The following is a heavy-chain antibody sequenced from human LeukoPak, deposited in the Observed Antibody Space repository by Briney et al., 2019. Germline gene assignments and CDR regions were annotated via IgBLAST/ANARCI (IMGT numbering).Heavy chain of an antibody. J-gene: IGHJ4*02. CDR3: ARIGGSSWYDDY. Sequence: PSETLSLTCTVSGGSISSYYWSWIRQPPGKGLEWIGYIYYSGSTNYNPSLKSRVTISVDTSKNQFSLKLSSVTAADTAVYYCARIGGSSWYDDYWGQGTLVTVSS. D-gene: IGHD6-13*01. V-gene: IGHV4-59*01. CDR2: IYYSGST. CDR1: GGSISSYY.